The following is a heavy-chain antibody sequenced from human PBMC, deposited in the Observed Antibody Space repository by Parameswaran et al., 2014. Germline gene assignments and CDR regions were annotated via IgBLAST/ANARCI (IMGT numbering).Heavy chain of an antibody. CDR3: ARDNIAVRPGWFDS. Sequence: WVRQAPGQGLEWMGWISVYNGHTNYAQKFQGRVTMTTDTSTNTAYMELRSLRSDDMAVYYCARDNIAVRPGWFDSWGQGTLVTVSS. CDR2: ISVYNGHT. D-gene: IGHD6-6*01. J-gene: IGHJ5*01. V-gene: IGHV1-18*03.